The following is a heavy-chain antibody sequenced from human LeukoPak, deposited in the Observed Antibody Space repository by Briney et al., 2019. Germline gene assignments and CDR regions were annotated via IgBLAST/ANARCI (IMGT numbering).Heavy chain of an antibody. Sequence: GGSLRLSCAASGFTFSSYWMHWARQAPGKGLIWVSRINSDGGSLNYADSVKGRFTISRDNAKNTLYLQMNSLRADDTAVYYCARAGDYRFDYWGLGTLVTVSS. J-gene: IGHJ4*02. CDR3: ARAGDYRFDY. V-gene: IGHV3-74*01. D-gene: IGHD4-17*01. CDR2: INSDGGSL. CDR1: GFTFSSYW.